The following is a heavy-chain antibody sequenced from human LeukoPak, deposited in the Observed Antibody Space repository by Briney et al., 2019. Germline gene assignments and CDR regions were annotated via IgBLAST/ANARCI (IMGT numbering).Heavy chain of an antibody. J-gene: IGHJ4*02. CDR2: IYYNENS. D-gene: IGHD6-19*01. Sequence: SETLSLTCTVSGGSISSYYWSWIRQPPGKGLEWIGYIYYNENSNYNPSLKSRVTISVDTSKNQFSLKLGSVTTAGTAVYYCAGGGKYSSGWYLDPRFDYWGQGTLVTVSS. V-gene: IGHV4-59*01. CDR1: GGSISSYY. CDR3: AGGGKYSSGWYLDPRFDY.